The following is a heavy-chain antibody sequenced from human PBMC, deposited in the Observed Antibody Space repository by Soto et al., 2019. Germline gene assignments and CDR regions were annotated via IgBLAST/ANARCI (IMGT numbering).Heavy chain of an antibody. Sequence: QITLKESGPTLVRPAQTLTLTCDFSGFSLSTYHMGVAWIRQPPGKALEWLALIYWDDDKRYSPSLKDRLAISKHTSSNQVVLTITNIDPGHSATYFCAHAGDYDRLTFHHCGPGNLVTVSS. CDR1: GFSLSTYHMG. CDR2: IYWDDDK. J-gene: IGHJ4*02. CDR3: AHAGDYDRLTFHH. V-gene: IGHV2-5*02. D-gene: IGHD4-17*01.